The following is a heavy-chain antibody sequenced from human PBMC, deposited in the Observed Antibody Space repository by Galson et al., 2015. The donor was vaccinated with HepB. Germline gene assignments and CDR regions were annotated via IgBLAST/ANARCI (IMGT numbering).Heavy chain of an antibody. CDR3: ARPKMPSGSLRVGFDS. D-gene: IGHD1-26*01. J-gene: IGHJ4*02. Sequence: SVKVSCKASGYTFTAYYMHWLRQAPGQGLEWMGWINPSSGVTNYAQKFQGRVTMTRDTSISTAYMELSRLRSDDTAVFYCARPKMPSGSLRVGFDSWGQGTLVTVSS. V-gene: IGHV1-2*02. CDR2: INPSSGVT. CDR1: GYTFTAYY.